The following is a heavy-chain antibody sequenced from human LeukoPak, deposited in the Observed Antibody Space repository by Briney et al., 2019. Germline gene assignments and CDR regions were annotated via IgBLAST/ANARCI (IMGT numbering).Heavy chain of an antibody. CDR2: IYPGDSDA. Sequence: RGESLKISCKGSGYIFTTYWIAWVRQRPGKGLEGRGIIYPGDSDARYSPSFQGQVTISVDKYITTAYLQWSRLKASAAAIYYCARQLFSSGYFHLDYWGEGTLVTVSS. CDR3: ARQLFSSGYFHLDY. D-gene: IGHD5-12*01. CDR1: GYIFTTYW. J-gene: IGHJ4*02. V-gene: IGHV5-51*01.